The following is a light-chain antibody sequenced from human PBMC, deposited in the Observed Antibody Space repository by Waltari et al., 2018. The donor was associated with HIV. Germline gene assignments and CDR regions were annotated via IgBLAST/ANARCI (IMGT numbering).Light chain of an antibody. CDR2: EVS. Sequence: HSALTQPASAHGSPGHSLTISSTGTRCDAGGYKLVSWYQQNPGKAPKLMIYEVSKRPSGVSNRFSGSKSGNTASLTISGLQAEDEADYYCCAYAGSTTYVIFGGGTKLTVL. V-gene: IGLV2-23*02. CDR1: RCDAGGYKL. CDR3: CAYAGSTTYVI. J-gene: IGLJ2*01.